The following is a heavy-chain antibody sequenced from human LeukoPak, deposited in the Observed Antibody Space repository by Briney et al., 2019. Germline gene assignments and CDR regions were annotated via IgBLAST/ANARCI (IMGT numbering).Heavy chain of an antibody. D-gene: IGHD4-23*01. Sequence: PGGSLRLSCAASGFSFSSYWMHWVRQAPGGGLVWVSRINTDGSATYYADSVKGRFTISRDNAKNTLYLQMNSLRADDTAVYYCARDHYGGNSGYWGQGTLVTVSS. CDR1: GFSFSSYW. V-gene: IGHV3-74*01. J-gene: IGHJ4*02. CDR2: INTDGSAT. CDR3: ARDHYGGNSGY.